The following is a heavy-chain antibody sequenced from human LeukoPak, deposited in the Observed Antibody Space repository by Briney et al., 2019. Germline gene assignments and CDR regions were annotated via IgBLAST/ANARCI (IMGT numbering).Heavy chain of an antibody. CDR3: ARGGGFYGSGTTHFDY. CDR1: GGSITSGAYA. J-gene: IGHJ4*02. V-gene: IGHV4-30-2*01. Sequence: SETLSLTCAVSGGSITSGAYAWSWIRQPPGKGLAWIGYIYRSGSTSYKPSLKSRLSITIDKSKNQFSLNLRSVTAADTAFYYCARGGGFYGSGTTHFDYWGQGTLATVSS. CDR2: IYRSGST. D-gene: IGHD3-10*01.